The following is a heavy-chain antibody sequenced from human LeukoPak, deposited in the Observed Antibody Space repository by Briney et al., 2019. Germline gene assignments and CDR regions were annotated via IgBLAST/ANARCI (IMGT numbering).Heavy chain of an antibody. CDR3: VRGMSCAY. D-gene: IGHD3-16*01. CDR2: IKEDGSEK. V-gene: IGHV3-7*01. Sequence: GGSLRLSCAASGFTFSTYWMSWVRQAPGKGLEWVANIKEDGSEKYFVDSVKGRFTISRDNAKNSLYLQMNSLRAEDTAVYYCVRGMSCAYWGQGTLGTVSS. CDR1: GFTFSTYW. J-gene: IGHJ4*02.